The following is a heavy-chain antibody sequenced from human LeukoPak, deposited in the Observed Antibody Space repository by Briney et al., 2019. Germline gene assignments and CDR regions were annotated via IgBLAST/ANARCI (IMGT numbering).Heavy chain of an antibody. Sequence: PSETLSLTCTVSGGSISSYYWSWIRQPAGKGLEWIGRIYTSGSTNYNPSLKSRVTMSVDTSKNQFSLKLSSVTAADTAVYYCARDGSLYQLLYSDWFDPWGQGTLVTVSS. CDR1: GGSISSYY. J-gene: IGHJ5*02. CDR2: IYTSGST. D-gene: IGHD2-2*02. CDR3: ARDGSLYQLLYSDWFDP. V-gene: IGHV4-4*07.